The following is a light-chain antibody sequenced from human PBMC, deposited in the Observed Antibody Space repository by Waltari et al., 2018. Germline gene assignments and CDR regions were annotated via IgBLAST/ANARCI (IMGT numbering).Light chain of an antibody. Sequence: QSVLTQPPSVSGAPGQRVTIPCTGRSSNIGAGYDLHWYQQLPGTAPKVLIYGDSNRPSGVPDRISGSKSGTSASLVITGLQTEDEADYYCQSYDSSLSGYVFGTGTKVTVL. CDR2: GDS. CDR1: SSNIGAGYD. V-gene: IGLV1-40*01. J-gene: IGLJ1*01. CDR3: QSYDSSLSGYV.